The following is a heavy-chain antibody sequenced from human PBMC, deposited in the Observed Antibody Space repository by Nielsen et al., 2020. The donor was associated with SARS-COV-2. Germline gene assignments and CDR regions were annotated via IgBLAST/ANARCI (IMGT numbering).Heavy chain of an antibody. D-gene: IGHD3-10*01. CDR3: ARDGVVRGDALDL. CDR1: GDSITIIGSY. J-gene: IGHJ3*01. Sequence: SETLSLTCTVSGDSITIIGSYWTWIRQHPGKGLEWIGYIYYSGSTYYNPSLKRRATISIDTSQKQFSLRLSSLTAADTAVYYCARDGVVRGDALDLWGQGTMVTVSS. V-gene: IGHV4-31*03. CDR2: IYYSGST.